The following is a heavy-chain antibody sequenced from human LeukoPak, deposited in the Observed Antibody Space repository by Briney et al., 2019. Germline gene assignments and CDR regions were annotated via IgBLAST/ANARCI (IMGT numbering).Heavy chain of an antibody. Sequence: GGSLRLSCAASGFTFSSYSMNWVRQAPGKGLEWVSSISSSSSYIYYADSVKGRFTISRDNAKNSLYLQMNSLRAEDTAVYYCARDGDLGNCGGDCYSNYYYGMDVWGQGTTVTVSS. V-gene: IGHV3-21*01. D-gene: IGHD2-21*02. CDR1: GFTFSSYS. CDR3: ARDGDLGNCGGDCYSNYYYGMDV. CDR2: ISSSSSYI. J-gene: IGHJ6*02.